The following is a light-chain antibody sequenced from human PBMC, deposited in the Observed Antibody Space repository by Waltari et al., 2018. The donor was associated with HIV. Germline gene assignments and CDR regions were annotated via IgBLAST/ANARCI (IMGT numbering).Light chain of an antibody. J-gene: IGLJ2*01. CDR3: VTWDDSLRGVV. CDR2: RND. Sequence: SVVTQPPSAYGTPGQRVTISCSGNTSNIGSNYVFWYQHLPGTAPKLLIHRNDQRPSGVPDRFSGSTSGTSASLAISGLRSEDEADYYCVTWDDSLRGVVFGGGTKVAVL. V-gene: IGLV1-47*01. CDR1: TSNIGSNY.